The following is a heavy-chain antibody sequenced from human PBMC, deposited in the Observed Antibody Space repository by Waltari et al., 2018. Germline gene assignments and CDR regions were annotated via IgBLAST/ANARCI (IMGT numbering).Heavy chain of an antibody. Sequence: EVQLVESGGGLVQPGGSLRLSCAASGFTFSSYSMNLVHQAPGKGLGWVSYISSSSSTIYYADSVKGRFTISRDNAKNSLYLQMNSLRAEDTAVYYCARAQTTPHSSGWYRGSGCGYWGQGTLVTVSS. CDR1: GFTFSSYS. CDR3: ARAQTTPHSSGWYRGSGCGY. J-gene: IGHJ4*02. CDR2: ISSSSSTI. V-gene: IGHV3-48*04. D-gene: IGHD6-19*01.